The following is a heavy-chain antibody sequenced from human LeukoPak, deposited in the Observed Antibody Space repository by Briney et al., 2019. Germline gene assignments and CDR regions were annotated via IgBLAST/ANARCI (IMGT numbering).Heavy chain of an antibody. J-gene: IGHJ4*02. CDR2: IYHSGST. CDR1: GYSISSGYY. Sequence: SETLSLTCAVSGYSISSGYYWGWIRQPPGKGLEWIGSIYHSGSTYYNPSLKSRVTISVDTSKNQFSLKLSSVTAADTAVYYCARGPGGYSYGYWNWGQGTLVTVSS. V-gene: IGHV4-38-2*01. D-gene: IGHD5-18*01. CDR3: ARGPGGYSYGYWN.